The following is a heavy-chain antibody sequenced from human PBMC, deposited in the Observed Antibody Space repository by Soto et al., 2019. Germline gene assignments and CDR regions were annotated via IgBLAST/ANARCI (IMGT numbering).Heavy chain of an antibody. J-gene: IGHJ3*02. CDR1: GFTFSSYS. D-gene: IGHD3-10*01. CDR2: ISSSSSTI. Sequence: GGSLRLSCAASGFTFSSYSMNWVRQAPGKGLEWVSYISSSSSTIYYADSVKGRFTISRDNAKNSLYLQMNSLRAEDTAVYYCASEGIRVRGVIEAFDIWGQGTMVTVSS. CDR3: ASEGIRVRGVIEAFDI. V-gene: IGHV3-48*01.